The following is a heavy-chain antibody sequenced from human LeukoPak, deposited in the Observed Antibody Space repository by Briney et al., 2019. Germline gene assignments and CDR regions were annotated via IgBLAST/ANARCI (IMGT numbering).Heavy chain of an antibody. Sequence: PGGSLRLSCAASGFTFSSYSMNWVRQAPGKGLEWVSSISSSSSYIYYADSVKGRFTISRDNAKSSLYLQMNSLRAEDTAVYYCARDRTLKGYCSGGSCSYYYYYGMDVWGQGTTVTVSS. J-gene: IGHJ6*02. CDR1: GFTFSSYS. CDR2: ISSSSSYI. V-gene: IGHV3-21*01. CDR3: ARDRTLKGYCSGGSCSYYYYYGMDV. D-gene: IGHD2-15*01.